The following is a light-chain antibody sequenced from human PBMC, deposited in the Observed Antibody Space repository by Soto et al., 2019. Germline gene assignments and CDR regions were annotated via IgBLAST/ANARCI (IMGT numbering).Light chain of an antibody. CDR3: QHYNKWPYT. CDR2: GAS. J-gene: IGKJ2*01. CDR1: QSVGRN. Sequence: DIVMTQSPATLSVSPGETAALSCRAGQSVGRNFAWYQQKPGQAPRLLIYGASTRATDIPARFRGSGSGTEFPLTISTLQSEVFAIYYCQHYNKWPYTFGQGTKLEI. V-gene: IGKV3-15*01.